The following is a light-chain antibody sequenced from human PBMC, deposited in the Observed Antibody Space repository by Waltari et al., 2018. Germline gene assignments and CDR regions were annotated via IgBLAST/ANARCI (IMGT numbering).Light chain of an antibody. V-gene: IGKV3-11*01. Sequence: EIVLTQSPATLSLSPGERATLSCRASQSVSSYLAWYQQKPGQAPRLLIYDASNRATGSPARFSGSGSGTDFTLTISSLEPEDFAVYDCQQRSNWPRTFGQGTKVEIK. CDR3: QQRSNWPRT. CDR2: DAS. CDR1: QSVSSY. J-gene: IGKJ1*01.